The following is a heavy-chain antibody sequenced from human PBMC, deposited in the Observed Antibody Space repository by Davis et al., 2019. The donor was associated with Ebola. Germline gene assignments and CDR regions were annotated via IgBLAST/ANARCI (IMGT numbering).Heavy chain of an antibody. D-gene: IGHD6-6*01. J-gene: IGHJ4*02. Sequence: PGESLKISCAASGFTFSGSAMHWVRQASGKGLEWVGRIRSKANSYATAYAASVKGRFTISRDDSRNTAYLQMNSLKTEDTAVYYCTSANSSSGVDYWGQGTLVTVSS. CDR1: GFTFSGSA. CDR2: IRSKANSYAT. CDR3: TSANSSSGVDY. V-gene: IGHV3-73*01.